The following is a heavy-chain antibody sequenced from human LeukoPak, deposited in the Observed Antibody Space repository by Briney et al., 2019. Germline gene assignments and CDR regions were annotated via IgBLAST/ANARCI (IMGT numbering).Heavy chain of an antibody. CDR2: ISAYSGDT. V-gene: IGHV1-18*04. CDR1: GYTFTRFS. CDR3: ARAPLADPPPNDSSSYISNNYYHMDV. Sequence: ASVKVSCKAYGYTFTRFSVSWVRQAPGQGLEWMGWISAYSGDTHYAQNFQGRVTMTTDASTTTAYVELKGLRSDDTASYYCARAPLADPPPNDSSSYISNNYYHMDVWGKGTTVTVSS. D-gene: IGHD4-11*01. J-gene: IGHJ6*03.